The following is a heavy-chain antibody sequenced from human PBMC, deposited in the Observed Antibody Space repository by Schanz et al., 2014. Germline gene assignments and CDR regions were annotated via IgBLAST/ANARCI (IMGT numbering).Heavy chain of an antibody. V-gene: IGHV4-31*03. Sequence: QVQLQESGPGLVKPSQTLSLTCTVSGASISSRDFYWSWIRQFPGKGLEWIGYISYSGRTYYSPSLKSRLTMSVDTSKNQCSLRLSSVTAADTAIYYCSRGECSSTSCHEVAPPDDWGQGTLDTVSS. J-gene: IGHJ4*02. CDR3: SRGECSSTSCHEVAPPDD. CDR2: ISYSGRT. CDR1: GASISSRDFY. D-gene: IGHD2-2*01.